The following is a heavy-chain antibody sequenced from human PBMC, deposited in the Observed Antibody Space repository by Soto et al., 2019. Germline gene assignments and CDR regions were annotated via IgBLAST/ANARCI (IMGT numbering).Heavy chain of an antibody. CDR2: IYPGDSDT. D-gene: IGHD3-3*01. J-gene: IGHJ2*01. V-gene: IGHV5-51*01. CDR3: ARRGTIFGAGYWYFDL. Sequence: GESLKISCKGSGYSFTSYWIGWVRQMPGKGLEWMGIIYPGDSDTRYSPSFQGQVTISADKSISTAYLQWSSLKASDTAMYYCARRGTIFGAGYWYFDLCGCGTLVTVSS. CDR1: GYSFTSYW.